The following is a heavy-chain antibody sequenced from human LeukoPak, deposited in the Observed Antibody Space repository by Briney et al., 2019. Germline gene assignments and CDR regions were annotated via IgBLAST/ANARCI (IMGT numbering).Heavy chain of an antibody. V-gene: IGHV4-38-2*02. J-gene: IGHJ4*02. CDR3: ASCSGYYYDSSGYFRFDY. Sequence: SETLSLTCTVSGYSISSGYYWGWIRQPPGKGLEWIGSIYYSGSTYYNPSLKSRVTISVDTSKNQFSLKLSSVTAADTAVYYCASCSGYYYDSSGYFRFDYWGQGTLVTVSS. CDR1: GYSISSGYY. D-gene: IGHD3-22*01. CDR2: IYYSGST.